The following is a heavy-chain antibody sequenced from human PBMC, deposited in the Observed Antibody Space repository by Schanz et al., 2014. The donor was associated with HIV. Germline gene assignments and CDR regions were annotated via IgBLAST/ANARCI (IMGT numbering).Heavy chain of an antibody. V-gene: IGHV3-33*08. CDR3: ARDGARTSHWGF. Sequence: VQLVESGGGLVQPGGSLRLSCAASGFTFSTYAMHWVRQAPGKGLEWVAVIWSDGNNKYYGDSVKGRFTISRDNSKNTLYLQMNSLGVEDTAVYFCARDGARTSHWGFWGQGTLVTVSS. J-gene: IGHJ4*02. CDR1: GFTFSTYA. CDR2: IWSDGNNK. D-gene: IGHD2-2*01.